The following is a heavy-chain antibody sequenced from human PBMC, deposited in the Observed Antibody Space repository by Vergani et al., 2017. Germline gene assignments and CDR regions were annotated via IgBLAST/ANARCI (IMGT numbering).Heavy chain of an antibody. Sequence: QVQLQESGPGLVKPSQTLSLTCTVPGGSISSGGYYWSWIRQHPGKGLEWIGYIYYSGSTYSNPSLKSRVTISVDTSKNQFYLKLSSVTAADTAVYYCARESTVTSCIDYWGQGTLVTVSS. J-gene: IGHJ4*02. CDR1: GGSISSGGYY. CDR3: ARESTVTSCIDY. V-gene: IGHV4-31*03. D-gene: IGHD4-11*01. CDR2: IYYSGST.